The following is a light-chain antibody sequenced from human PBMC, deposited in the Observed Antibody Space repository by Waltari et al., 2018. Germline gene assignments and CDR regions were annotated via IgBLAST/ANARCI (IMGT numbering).Light chain of an antibody. CDR1: QSISTN. J-gene: IGKJ1*01. CDR2: GAS. CDR3: QQYNNWPPWT. Sequence: VMTQSPATLSVSPGEGATLSCRASQSISTNLAWFQHKPGQAPRLRIYGASTRATGVPARFSGSGSGTEFTLTINSLQSEDFAAYYCQQYNNWPPWTFGPGTTVDIK. V-gene: IGKV3-15*01.